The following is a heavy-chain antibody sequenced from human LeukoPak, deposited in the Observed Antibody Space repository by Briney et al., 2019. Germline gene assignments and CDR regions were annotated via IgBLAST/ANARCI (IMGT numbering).Heavy chain of an antibody. CDR2: ISYDGSNK. V-gene: IGHV3-30*04. Sequence: GGSLRLSCAASGFTFSSYAMRWVRQAPGKGLEWVAVISYDGSNKYYADPVKGRFTISRDNSKNTLYLQMNSLRAEDTAVYYCAMDSGEGYWGQGTLVTVSS. CDR1: GFTFSSYA. D-gene: IGHD6-19*01. CDR3: AMDSGEGY. J-gene: IGHJ4*02.